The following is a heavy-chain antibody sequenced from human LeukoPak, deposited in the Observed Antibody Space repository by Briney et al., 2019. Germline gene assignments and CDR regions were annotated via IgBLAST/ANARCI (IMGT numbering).Heavy chain of an antibody. Sequence: GGSLRLSCAASGFTVSSNYMSWVRQAPGKGLEWVSVIYSGGSTYYADSVKGRFTISRDNSKNTLYLQMNSLRAEDTAVYYCARDRSVVVPAAIPPGGPFDYWGQGTLVTVSS. CDR3: ARDRSVVVPAAIPPGGPFDY. CDR1: GFTVSSNY. J-gene: IGHJ4*02. D-gene: IGHD2-2*02. V-gene: IGHV3-53*05. CDR2: IYSGGST.